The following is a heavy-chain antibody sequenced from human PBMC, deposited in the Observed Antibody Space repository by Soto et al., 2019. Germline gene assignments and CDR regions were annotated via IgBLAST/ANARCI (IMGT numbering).Heavy chain of an antibody. V-gene: IGHV6-1*01. Sequence: SQTLSLTCAISGDSVSSNSAAWNWIRQSPSRGLEWLGRTYYRPKWYNDYAVSVKSRITINPDTSKNQFSLQLNSVTPEDTAVYYCARVYDFWSGYYKVDYYYYGMDVWGQGTTVTVSS. J-gene: IGHJ6*02. CDR2: TYYRPKWYN. CDR1: GDSVSSNSAA. D-gene: IGHD3-3*01. CDR3: ARVYDFWSGYYKVDYYYYGMDV.